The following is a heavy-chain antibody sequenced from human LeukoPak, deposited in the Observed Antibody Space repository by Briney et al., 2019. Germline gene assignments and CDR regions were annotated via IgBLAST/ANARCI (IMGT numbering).Heavy chain of an antibody. J-gene: IGHJ4*02. Sequence: SETLSLTCTVSGYSISSGFYWGWIRQPPGKGLEWIGNVYHGGSSYYNPSLKSRVTISVDTSKNQFSLNLYSVTAADTAVYYCARDRGGYHSWGQGTLVTVSS. CDR2: VYHGGSS. V-gene: IGHV4-38-2*02. D-gene: IGHD3-22*01. CDR1: GYSISSGFY. CDR3: ARDRGGYHS.